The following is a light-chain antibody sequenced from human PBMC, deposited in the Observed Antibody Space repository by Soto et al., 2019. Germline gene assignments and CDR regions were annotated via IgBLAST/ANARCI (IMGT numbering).Light chain of an antibody. CDR3: QQRSNWPRFT. CDR1: QSLSSSY. V-gene: IGKV3D-20*02. Sequence: EFVLTQSPGTLSLSPGERATLSCRASQSLSSSYLAWYQQKPGQAPRLLIYGASSRATGIPDRFSGSGSGTDFTLTISRLEPEDFAVYYCQQRSNWPRFTFGPGTKVDIK. CDR2: GAS. J-gene: IGKJ3*01.